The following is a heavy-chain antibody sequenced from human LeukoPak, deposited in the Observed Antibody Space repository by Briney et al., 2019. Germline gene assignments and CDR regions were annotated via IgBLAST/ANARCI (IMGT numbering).Heavy chain of an antibody. CDR2: IYNSGSN. CDR3: ATRGY. V-gene: IGHV4-59*08. Sequence: SETLSLTCTVSGGSISSDYWQWIRQPPGKGLEWIGYIYNSGSNNYNPSLKSRVTISIDTSKNQFTLKLTSVTAADTAVYYCATRGYWGQGTLVTVSS. J-gene: IGHJ4*02. CDR1: GGSISSDY. D-gene: IGHD3-10*01.